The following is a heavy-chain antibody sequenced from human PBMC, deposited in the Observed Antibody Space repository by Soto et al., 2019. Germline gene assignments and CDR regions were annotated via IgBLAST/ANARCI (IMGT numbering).Heavy chain of an antibody. CDR2: ISRYGDFT. Sequence: EVQLLESGGDLIQPGGSLRLSCAASGFTFNIYAMAWVRQAPGKGLEWVSAISRYGDFTYYADSVEGRFTISRDNSKNTLYLQMNRLRAEDTALYYCAKDRYLDHDSRGYLFDNWGQGTLVTVSS. V-gene: IGHV3-23*01. CDR3: AKDRYLDHDSRGYLFDN. D-gene: IGHD3-22*01. CDR1: GFTFNIYA. J-gene: IGHJ4*02.